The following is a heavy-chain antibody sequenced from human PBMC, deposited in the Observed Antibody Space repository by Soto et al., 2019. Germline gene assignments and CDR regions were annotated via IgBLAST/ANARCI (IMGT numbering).Heavy chain of an antibody. Sequence: EEQLVESGGGLVQPGGSLRLSCAASGFSFRDYWMTWVRQAPGKGLDWVANIKQDGSEKYYLDSLKGRFTISRDNAKNSVYLLMNSLGAEDTAVYYCARGKDGRRAGTYYFDMDVWGKGTTVTVSS. J-gene: IGHJ6*03. D-gene: IGHD1-1*01. CDR2: IKQDGSEK. V-gene: IGHV3-7*01. CDR1: GFSFRDYW. CDR3: ARGKDGRRAGTYYFDMDV.